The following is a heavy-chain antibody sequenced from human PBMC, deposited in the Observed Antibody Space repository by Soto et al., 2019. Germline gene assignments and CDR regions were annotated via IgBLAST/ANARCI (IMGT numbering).Heavy chain of an antibody. J-gene: IGHJ4*02. CDR3: ARVWYYDSSGYYAFDY. Sequence: VASVKVSCKASGDGFSNYGFSWVRQAPGQGLEWMGWISAYDGQTNYTKKFQSRVTMTTDTSSSTAYMELRSLRSDDTAVYYCARVWYYDSSGYYAFDYWGLGTLVTVSS. CDR1: GDGFSNYG. V-gene: IGHV1-18*01. D-gene: IGHD3-22*01. CDR2: ISAYDGQT.